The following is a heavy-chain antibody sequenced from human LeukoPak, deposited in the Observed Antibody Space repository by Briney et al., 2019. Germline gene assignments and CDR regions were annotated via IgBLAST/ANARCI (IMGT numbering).Heavy chain of an antibody. D-gene: IGHD2-21*02. CDR3: TRDVRCGGDCYSIY. V-gene: IGHV3-66*01. CDR2: VFNGGST. J-gene: IGHJ4*02. CDR1: GFTVSDNY. Sequence: PGGSLRLSCAASGFTVSDNYMNWVRQAPGLGLGWVGVVFNGGSTHYADSVRDRFTISRDYSKNTLSLQMSSLRADDTAVYYCTRDVRCGGDCYSIYWGQGTLVTVSS.